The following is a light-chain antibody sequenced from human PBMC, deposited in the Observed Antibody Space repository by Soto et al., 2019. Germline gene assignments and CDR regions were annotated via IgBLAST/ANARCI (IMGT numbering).Light chain of an antibody. CDR1: QSVSSSY. CDR3: QQYNNWPPIT. V-gene: IGKV3-15*01. CDR2: GAS. Sequence: EIVLTQSPATLSLSPGETATLSCRASQSVSSSYLAWYQQKPGQAPRLLIYGASSRATGIPGRFSGSGSGTEFTLIISSLQSEDFAVYYCQQYNNWPPITFGQGTRLEIK. J-gene: IGKJ5*01.